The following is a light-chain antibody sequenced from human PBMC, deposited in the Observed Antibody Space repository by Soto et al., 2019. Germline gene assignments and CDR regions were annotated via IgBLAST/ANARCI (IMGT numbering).Light chain of an antibody. V-gene: IGLV2-11*01. J-gene: IGLJ1*01. CDR2: DVS. CDR1: SSDVGGYNY. Sequence: QSVLTQPRSVSGSPGQSVTISCTGTSSDVGGYNYVSWYQQHPGKAPKLMIYDVSKRPSGVPDRFSGSKSGNTASLTISGLHAEHEADYYRWSYECSYTFLSVFRGGRQVSV. CDR3: WSYECSYTFLSV.